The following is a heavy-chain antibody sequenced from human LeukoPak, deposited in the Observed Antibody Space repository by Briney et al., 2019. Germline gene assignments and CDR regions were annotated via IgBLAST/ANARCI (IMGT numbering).Heavy chain of an antibody. Sequence: GGSLRLSCAASGFTFDDYAMHWVRQAPGKGLEWVSGISWDSGSIGYVDSVKGRFTSSRDNAKSSLYLQMNSLRAEDTALYYCAKVRGSSWYGPYYFDYWGQGTLVTVSS. D-gene: IGHD6-13*01. J-gene: IGHJ4*02. CDR3: AKVRGSSWYGPYYFDY. V-gene: IGHV3-9*01. CDR2: ISWDSGSI. CDR1: GFTFDDYA.